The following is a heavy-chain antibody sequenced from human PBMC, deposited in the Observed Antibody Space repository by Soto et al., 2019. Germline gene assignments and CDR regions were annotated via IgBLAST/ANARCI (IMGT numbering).Heavy chain of an antibody. J-gene: IGHJ3*02. CDR3: ASRIAVAGQGDDAFDI. CDR1: GGTFSSYT. Sequence: QVQLVPSGAEVKKPGSSVKVSCKASGGTFSSYTISWVRQAPGQGLEWMGRIIPILGIANYAQKFQGRVTITADKSTSTAYMELSSLRSEDTAVYYCASRIAVAGQGDDAFDIWGQGTMVTVSS. CDR2: IIPILGIA. D-gene: IGHD6-19*01. V-gene: IGHV1-69*02.